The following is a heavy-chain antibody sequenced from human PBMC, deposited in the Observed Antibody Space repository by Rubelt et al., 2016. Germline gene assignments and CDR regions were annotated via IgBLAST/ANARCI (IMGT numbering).Heavy chain of an antibody. CDR3: ARNPAAAGTRHSRDY. CDR1: GVSISSSSYY. D-gene: IGHD6-13*01. CDR2: IHHSGST. Sequence: QLQVQESGPGLVKPSETLSLSCTVSGVSISSSSYYWGWIRRPPGKGLEWIGEIHHSGSTNNNPSLKSRVTLSENTSKNQLSRKMGAVTAADTAGYYCARNPAAAGTRHSRDYWGQGTLVTVSS. J-gene: IGHJ4*02. V-gene: IGHV4-39*07.